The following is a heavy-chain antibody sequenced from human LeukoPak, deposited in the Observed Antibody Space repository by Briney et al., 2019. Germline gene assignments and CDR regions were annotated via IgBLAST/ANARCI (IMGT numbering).Heavy chain of an antibody. CDR3: ARGGLEGLD. CDR1: GGSISSHY. D-gene: IGHD1-1*01. Sequence: SETLSLTCTVSGGSISSHYWSWIRQPPGKGLEWIGYIYYSGSTNYNPSLKSRVTISVDTSKNQFSLKLSSVTAADTAVYYCARGGLEGLDWGQGTLVTVSA. CDR2: IYYSGST. J-gene: IGHJ4*02. V-gene: IGHV4-59*11.